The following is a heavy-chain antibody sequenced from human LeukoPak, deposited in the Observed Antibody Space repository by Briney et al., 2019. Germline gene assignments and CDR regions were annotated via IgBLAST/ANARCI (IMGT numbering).Heavy chain of an antibody. CDR2: IYYSGST. CDR1: GGSISSSTYY. CDR3: ARGGYDSSGYYYVRRFNGFDY. J-gene: IGHJ4*02. V-gene: IGHV4-39*07. Sequence: PSETLSLTCSVSGGSISSSTYYWGWIRQPPGKGLEWIGSIYYSGSTYYNPSLKSRVTMSVDTSKNQFSLKLSSVTAADTAVYYCARGGYDSSGYYYVRRFNGFDYWGQGTLVTVSS. D-gene: IGHD3-22*01.